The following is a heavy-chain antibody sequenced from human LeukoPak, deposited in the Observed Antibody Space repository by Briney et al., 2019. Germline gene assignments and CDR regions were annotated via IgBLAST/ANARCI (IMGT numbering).Heavy chain of an antibody. CDR2: IWYGGSNK. J-gene: IGHJ6*02. V-gene: IGHV3-30*02. Sequence: GGSLRLSCAASGFTFSSYGMHWVRQAPGKGLEWVAVIWYGGSNKYYADSVKGRFTISRDNSKNTLYLQMNSLRAEDTAVYYCAKALRYFDWLPHYYYYGMDVWGQGTTVTVSS. CDR1: GFTFSSYG. D-gene: IGHD3-9*01. CDR3: AKALRYFDWLPHYYYYGMDV.